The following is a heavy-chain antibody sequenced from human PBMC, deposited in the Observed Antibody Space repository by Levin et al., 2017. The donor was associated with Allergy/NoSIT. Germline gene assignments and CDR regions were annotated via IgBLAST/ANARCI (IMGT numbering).Heavy chain of an antibody. V-gene: IGHV4-61*01. Sequence: SETLSLTCTVSGGSVSSGSYYWSWIRQPPGKGLEWIGYIYYSGSTNYNPSLKSRVTISVDTSKNQFSLKLSSVTAADTAVYYCARDPSFGDFWSGDYGYYYMDVWGKGTTVTVSS. D-gene: IGHD3-3*01. CDR3: ARDPSFGDFWSGDYGYYYMDV. J-gene: IGHJ6*03. CDR2: IYYSGST. CDR1: GGSVSSGSYY.